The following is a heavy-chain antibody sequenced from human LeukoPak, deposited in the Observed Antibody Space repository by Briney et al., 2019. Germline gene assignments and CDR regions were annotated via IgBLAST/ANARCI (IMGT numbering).Heavy chain of an antibody. D-gene: IGHD6-19*01. CDR2: IGSSGTTI. CDR3: ALLAVASDFDY. Sequence: AGGSLRLSCAVSGFPFSIYEMNWVRQAPGKGLEWVSNIGSSGTTIYYADSVKGRFSISRDNAKNSLYLQMNSLRVEDTAVYYCALLAVASDFDYWGQGALVTVSS. CDR1: GFPFSIYE. V-gene: IGHV3-48*03. J-gene: IGHJ4*02.